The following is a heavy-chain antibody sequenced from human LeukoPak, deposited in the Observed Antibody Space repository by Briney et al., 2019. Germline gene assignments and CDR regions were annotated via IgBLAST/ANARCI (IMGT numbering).Heavy chain of an antibody. CDR3: ARVGILEQLAPPYYFDY. V-gene: IGHV4-30-2*01. J-gene: IGHJ4*02. CDR1: GGSISSGGYY. Sequence: SETLSLTCTVSGGSISSGGYYWSWIRQPPGKGLEWIGYIYHSGSTYYNPSLKSRVTISVDRSKNQFSLKLSSVTAADTAVYYCARVGILEQLAPPYYFDYWGQGTLVTVSS. CDR2: IYHSGST. D-gene: IGHD6-6*01.